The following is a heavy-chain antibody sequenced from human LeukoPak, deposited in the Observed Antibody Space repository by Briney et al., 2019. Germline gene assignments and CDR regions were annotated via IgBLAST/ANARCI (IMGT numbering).Heavy chain of an antibody. CDR1: GGAISSGSYY. D-gene: IGHD4-17*01. V-gene: IGHV4-61*02. CDR3: ARATVNTALLDY. Sequence: SETLSLTCAVSGGAISSGSYYWSLIRQPSAKLLEWIGRIYTSGSTNYNPSLKSRVTLSVDTSRNQFSLKLSSVTAADTAVYYCARATVNTALLDYWGQGTLVTVSS. J-gene: IGHJ4*02. CDR2: IYTSGST.